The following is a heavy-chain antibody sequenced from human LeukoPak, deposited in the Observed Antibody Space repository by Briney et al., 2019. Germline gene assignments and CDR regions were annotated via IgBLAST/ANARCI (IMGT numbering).Heavy chain of an antibody. CDR3: ARDAGIAAGIDY. D-gene: IGHD6-13*01. J-gene: IGHJ4*02. V-gene: IGHV4-38-2*02. CDR1: GYSISNGYY. Sequence: SETLSLTCTVSGYSISNGYYWGWIRQPPGKGLEWIGSIYHSGSIYYNPSLKSRVTISVDTSKYQFSLKLSSVTAADTAVYYCARDAGIAAGIDYWGQGTLVTVSS. CDR2: IYHSGSI.